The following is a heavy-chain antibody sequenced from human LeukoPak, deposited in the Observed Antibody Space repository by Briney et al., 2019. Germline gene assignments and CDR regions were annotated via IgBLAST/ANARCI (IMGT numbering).Heavy chain of an antibody. D-gene: IGHD6-13*01. J-gene: IGHJ4*02. Sequence: SETLSLTCAVYGGSFSGYYWSWIRQPPGKGLEWIGEINHSGSTNYNPSLKSRVIISVDTSKNQFSLKLSSVTAAETAVYYCAREDSSSWSTDYWGQGTLVTVSS. CDR2: INHSGST. V-gene: IGHV4-34*01. CDR3: AREDSSSWSTDY. CDR1: GGSFSGYY.